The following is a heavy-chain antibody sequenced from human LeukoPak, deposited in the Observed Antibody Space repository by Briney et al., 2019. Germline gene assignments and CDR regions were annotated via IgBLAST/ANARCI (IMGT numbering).Heavy chain of an antibody. CDR2: IYYSGST. V-gene: IGHV4-39*07. Sequence: SETLSLTCTVSGGSISSSSYYWGWIRQAPGKGLEWIGSIYYSGSTYYNPSLKSRVTISVDTSKNQFSLKLSSVTAADTAVYYCARDPRSWDIVVVPTWGQGTLVTVSS. J-gene: IGHJ5*02. D-gene: IGHD2-2*01. CDR1: GGSISSSSYY. CDR3: ARDPRSWDIVVVPT.